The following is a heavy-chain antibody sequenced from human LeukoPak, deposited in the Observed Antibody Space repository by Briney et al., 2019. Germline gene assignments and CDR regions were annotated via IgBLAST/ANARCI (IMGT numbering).Heavy chain of an antibody. CDR3: AKAANYDILTGYYLDY. Sequence: GGSLRLSCAASGFTFSSSAMSWVRQAPGKGLEWVSTISGSDSSTYYADSVKGRFTISRDNSKNTLYLQMNNLRAEDTAIYYCAKAANYDILTGYYLDYWGQGTLVTVSS. D-gene: IGHD3-9*01. CDR2: ISGSDSST. CDR1: GFTFSSSA. V-gene: IGHV3-23*01. J-gene: IGHJ4*02.